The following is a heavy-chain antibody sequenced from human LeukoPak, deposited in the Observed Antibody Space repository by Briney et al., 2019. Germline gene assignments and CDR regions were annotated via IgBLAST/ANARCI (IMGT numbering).Heavy chain of an antibody. J-gene: IGHJ4*02. V-gene: IGHV3-15*01. CDR2: IKSRTDGGTT. CDR3: AANRVGAISY. D-gene: IGHD1-26*01. CDR1: GFTFTNAW. Sequence: GGSLRLSCAASGFTFTNAWLSWVRQAPGKGLEWVGRIKSRTDGGTTDYAAPVKGRFTISRDDSENTLYLQMDSLKIEDTAVYYCAANRVGAISYWGQGTLVTVSS.